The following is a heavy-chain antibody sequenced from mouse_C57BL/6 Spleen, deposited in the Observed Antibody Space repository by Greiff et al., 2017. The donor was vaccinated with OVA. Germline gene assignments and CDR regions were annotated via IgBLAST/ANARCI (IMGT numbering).Heavy chain of an antibody. CDR3: ARDNYDYDGAMDY. Sequence: VQLQQSGAELAKPGASVKLSCKASGYTFTSYWMHWVKQRPGQGLEWIGYINPSSGYTKYNQKFKDKATLTADKSSSTAYMQLSSLTYEDSAVYYCARDNYDYDGAMDYWGQGTSVTVSS. CDR2: INPSSGYT. J-gene: IGHJ4*01. V-gene: IGHV1-7*01. D-gene: IGHD2-4*01. CDR1: GYTFTSYW.